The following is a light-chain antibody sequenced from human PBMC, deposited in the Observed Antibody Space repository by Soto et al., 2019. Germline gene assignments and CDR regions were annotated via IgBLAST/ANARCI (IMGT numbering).Light chain of an antibody. CDR1: SSDVGGYNY. Sequence: QSALTQPASVSGSPGQSITISCTGTSSDVGGYNYVSWYQQHPGKAPKRMIYEVSNRPSGVSNRFSGSKSGNTASLTISGLQAEDEADYYCSSYTSSSTRVFGTGTQLTVL. CDR3: SSYTSSSTRV. V-gene: IGLV2-14*01. J-gene: IGLJ1*01. CDR2: EVS.